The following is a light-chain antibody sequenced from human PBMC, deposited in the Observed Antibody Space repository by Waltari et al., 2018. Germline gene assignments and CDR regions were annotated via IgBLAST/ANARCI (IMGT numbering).Light chain of an antibody. V-gene: IGLV3-1*01. J-gene: IGLJ2*01. CDR1: KLGGRH. CDR2: EDD. Sequence: SYELTQPPSVSVSPGQAATITCSGDKLGGRHVGWYQQRPGQSPVLVMYEDDVRPSGIPWRFSGANSGNTATLTIGRAQAMDEADYYCQAWDTNTVFFGGGTRLTVL. CDR3: QAWDTNTVF.